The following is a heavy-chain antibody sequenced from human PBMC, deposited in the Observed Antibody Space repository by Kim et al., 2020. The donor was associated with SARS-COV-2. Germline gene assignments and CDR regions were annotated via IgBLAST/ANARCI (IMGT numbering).Heavy chain of an antibody. CDR3: ARVGDTNLAYCGGDCYSRYYYYGMDV. Sequence: ASVKVSCKASGYTFTSYGISWVRQAPGQGLEWMGWISAYNGNTNYAQKLQGRVTMTTDTSTSTAYMELRSLRSDDTAVYYCARVGDTNLAYCGGDCYSRYYYYGMDVWGQGTTVTVSS. V-gene: IGHV1-18*01. J-gene: IGHJ6*02. D-gene: IGHD2-21*02. CDR1: GYTFTSYG. CDR2: ISAYNGNT.